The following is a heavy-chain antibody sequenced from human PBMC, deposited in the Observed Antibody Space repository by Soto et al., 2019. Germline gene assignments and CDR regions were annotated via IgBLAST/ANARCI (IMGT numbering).Heavy chain of an antibody. V-gene: IGHV3-48*01. CDR2: ISSNSVTI. CDR3: ARGFSAGRGSPPDF. D-gene: IGHD6-13*01. J-gene: IGHJ4*02. Sequence: GGSLRLACGASGFIFSKYSMNWVRQAPGKGLEWLSYISSNSVTIYYADSVRGRFTIFRDNAKNSLYLQMSSLRAEDTAVYYCARGFSAGRGSPPDFWGQGSLVTVSS. CDR1: GFIFSKYS.